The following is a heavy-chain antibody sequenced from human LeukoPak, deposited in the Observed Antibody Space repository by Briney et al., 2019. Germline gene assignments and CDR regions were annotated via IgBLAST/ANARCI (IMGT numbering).Heavy chain of an antibody. CDR3: AKSRSDYYYYGMDV. Sequence: GGPLRLSCAASGFTFDGYAMHWVRQAPGKGLEWVSGISWNSGSIGSADSVKGRFTISRDNAKNSLYLQMDSLRAEDTALYYCAKSRSDYYYYGMDVWGQGTTVTVSS. CDR1: GFTFDGYA. V-gene: IGHV3-9*01. CDR2: ISWNSGSI. J-gene: IGHJ6*02.